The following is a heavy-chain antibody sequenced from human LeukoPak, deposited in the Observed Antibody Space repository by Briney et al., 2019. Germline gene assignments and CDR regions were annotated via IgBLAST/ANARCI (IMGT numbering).Heavy chain of an antibody. J-gene: IGHJ5*02. Sequence: GGSLRLSCAASGFSFTSYSMEWVRQAPGKGLEWVSYISSRSTTIYYADSVKGRFTISRDNAKNSLYLQMNSLRAEDTAVYYCAKDRDQLLLNWFDPWGQGTLVTVSS. D-gene: IGHD2-2*01. CDR3: AKDRDQLLLNWFDP. V-gene: IGHV3-48*01. CDR1: GFSFTSYS. CDR2: ISSRSTTI.